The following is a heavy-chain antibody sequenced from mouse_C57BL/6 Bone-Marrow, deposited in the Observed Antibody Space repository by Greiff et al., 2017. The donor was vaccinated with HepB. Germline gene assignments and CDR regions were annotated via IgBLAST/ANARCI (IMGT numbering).Heavy chain of an antibody. D-gene: IGHD1-1*01. CDR2: IYPRDGST. J-gene: IGHJ1*03. CDR3: ARSQSLYYYGSSYDWYFDV. Sequence: QVQLQQSGPELVKPGASVKLSCKASGYTFTSYDINWVKQRPGQGLEWIGWIYPRDGSTKYNEKLKGKATLTVDTSSSTAYMELHSLTSEDSAVYFCARSQSLYYYGSSYDWYFDVWGTGTTVTVSS. CDR1: GYTFTSYD. V-gene: IGHV1-85*01.